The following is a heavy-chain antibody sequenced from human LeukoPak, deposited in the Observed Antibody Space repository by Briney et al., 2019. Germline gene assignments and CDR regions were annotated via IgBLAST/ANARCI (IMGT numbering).Heavy chain of an antibody. J-gene: IGHJ6*02. Sequence: PGGSLRLSCAASGFTFSSYSMNWVRQAPGKGLEWVSSISSSSSYIYYADSVKGRFTISRDNAKNSLYLQMNSLRAEDTAVYYCARYLQPYCSGGSCYSAYYYYGMDVWGQGTTVTVSS. D-gene: IGHD2-15*01. V-gene: IGHV3-21*01. CDR2: ISSSSSYI. CDR3: ARYLQPYCSGGSCYSAYYYYGMDV. CDR1: GFTFSSYS.